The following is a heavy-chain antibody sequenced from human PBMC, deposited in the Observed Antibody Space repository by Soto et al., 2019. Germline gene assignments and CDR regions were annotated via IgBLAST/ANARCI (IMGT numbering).Heavy chain of an antibody. J-gene: IGHJ5*02. Sequence: TLSLTCTVSGGSISSGGYYWSWIRQHPGKGLEWIGYIYYSGSTYYNPSLKSRVTISVDTSKNQFSLKLSSVTAADTAVYYCARAWYYYDSSGYSRNNWFDPWGQGTLVTVSS. CDR2: IYYSGST. CDR3: ARAWYYYDSSGYSRNNWFDP. V-gene: IGHV4-31*03. CDR1: GGSISSGGYY. D-gene: IGHD3-22*01.